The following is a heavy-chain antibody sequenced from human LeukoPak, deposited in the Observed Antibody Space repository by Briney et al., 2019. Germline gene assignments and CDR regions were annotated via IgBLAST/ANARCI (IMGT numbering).Heavy chain of an antibody. CDR1: GYTFTDYY. V-gene: IGHV1-2*02. Sequence: ASVKVSCKASGYTFTDYYMHWVRQGPGQGLEWMGWINPKSGGTNYAQKFQGRVTMTRDTSISTAYMELSRLRSDDTAVYYCARVLGVITQFGYWGQGTLVTVSS. CDR2: INPKSGGT. CDR3: ARVLGVITQFGY. D-gene: IGHD3-22*01. J-gene: IGHJ4*02.